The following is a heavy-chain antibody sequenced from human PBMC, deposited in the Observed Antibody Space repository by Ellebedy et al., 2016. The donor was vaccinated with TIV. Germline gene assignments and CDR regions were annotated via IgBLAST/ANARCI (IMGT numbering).Heavy chain of an antibody. V-gene: IGHV4-38-2*02. D-gene: IGHD2-2*01. J-gene: IGHJ4*02. CDR3: ARGGVPGAFDY. CDR2: IHHSGST. CDR1: GYPISSDYY. Sequence: MPSETLSLTCTVSGYPISSDYYWGWIRQPPGKGLEWIGSIHHSGSTYYNPSLKSRVAISVDTSKSQFSLKLSSVTAADTAVYYCARGGVPGAFDYWGQGTLVTVSS.